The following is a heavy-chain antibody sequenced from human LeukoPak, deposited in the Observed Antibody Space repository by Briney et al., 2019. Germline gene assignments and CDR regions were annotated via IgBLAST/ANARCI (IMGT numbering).Heavy chain of an antibody. D-gene: IGHD2-15*01. CDR1: GGSISSSSYY. CDR2: IYYSGST. V-gene: IGHV4-39*07. J-gene: IGHJ4*02. Sequence: MPSETLSLTCTVSGGSISSSSYYWGWIRQPPGKGLEWIGSIYYSGSTYYNPSLKSRVTISVDTSKNQFSLKLSSVTAADTAVYYCARDLLREAEYCSGGSCYGPATTPLDYWGQGTLVTVSS. CDR3: ARDLLREAEYCSGGSCYGPATTPLDY.